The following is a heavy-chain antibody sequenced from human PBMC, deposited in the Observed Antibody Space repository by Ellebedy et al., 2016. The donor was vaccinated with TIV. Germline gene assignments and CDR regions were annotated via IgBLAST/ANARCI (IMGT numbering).Heavy chain of an antibody. J-gene: IGHJ5*01. V-gene: IGHV4-34*01. Sequence: MPGGSLRLSCGVYGGSFSGYYWSWIRQPPGKGLEWIGEINHSGSTSYNPSLKSRVTISVDTSKNQFSLKLSSVTAADTAVYYCARGYSSGWYVDSWGQGALVTVSS. D-gene: IGHD6-19*01. CDR3: ARGYSSGWYVDS. CDR1: GGSFSGYY. CDR2: INHSGST.